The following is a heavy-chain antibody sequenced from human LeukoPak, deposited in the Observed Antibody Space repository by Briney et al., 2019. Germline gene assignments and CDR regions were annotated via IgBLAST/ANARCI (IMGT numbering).Heavy chain of an antibody. CDR1: GFTFSISA. D-gene: IGHD6-13*01. CDR2: IYVGGNT. V-gene: IGHV3-23*01. Sequence: GGSLRLSCAASGFTFSISAMSWVRQAPGKGLEWVSIIYVGGNTYYADSVKGRFTISRDSSKNTLYLRMNSLRVEETAVYYCATREAAVGAFDIWGQGTLVTVSS. CDR3: ATREAAVGAFDI. J-gene: IGHJ3*02.